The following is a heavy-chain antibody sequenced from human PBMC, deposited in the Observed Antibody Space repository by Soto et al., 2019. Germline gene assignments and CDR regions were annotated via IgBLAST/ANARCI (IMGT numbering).Heavy chain of an antibody. CDR3: ARDDLRYYDSSGYYYYYYYGMDV. CDR1: GFTVSSND. D-gene: IGHD3-22*01. V-gene: IGHV3-53*01. CDR2: IYSGGST. Sequence: PGGSLRLSCAASGFTVSSNDMSWVRKAPGKGLEWVSVIYSGGSTYYADSVKGRFTISRDNSKNTLYLQMNSLRAEDTAVYYCARDDLRYYDSSGYYYYYYYGMDVWGQGTTVTVSS. J-gene: IGHJ6*02.